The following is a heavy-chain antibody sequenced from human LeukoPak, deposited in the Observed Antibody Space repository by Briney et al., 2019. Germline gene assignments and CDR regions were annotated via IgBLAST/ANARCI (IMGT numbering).Heavy chain of an antibody. CDR3: ARDLGAVRGVIITRFDY. D-gene: IGHD3-10*01. J-gene: IGHJ4*02. CDR2: INPSGGST. Sequence: ASVKVSCKASGYTFTSYYMHWVRQAPGQGLEWMGIINPSGGSTSYAQKLQGRVTMTTDTSTSTAYMELRSLRSDDTAVYYCARDLGAVRGVIITRFDYWGQGTLVTVSS. V-gene: IGHV1-46*01. CDR1: GYTFTSYY.